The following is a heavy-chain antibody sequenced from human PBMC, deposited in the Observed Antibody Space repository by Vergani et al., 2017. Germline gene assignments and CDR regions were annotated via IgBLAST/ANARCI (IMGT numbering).Heavy chain of an antibody. CDR1: SFQSGDYG. CDR2: TWYEGNNN. CDR3: ASETRDTPSSLDC. D-gene: IGHD5-24*01. J-gene: IGHJ4*02. Sequence: QVQLVESGGNVVQSGTSLRLSCTPSSFQSGDYGMHWVRQAPGRGLEGVSMTWYEGNNNYYADSVKGRLTLSKDISKNTLYQQMNSLRGDDTAVYYCASETRDTPSSLDCWVEGTLVTVSS. V-gene: IGHV3-33*01.